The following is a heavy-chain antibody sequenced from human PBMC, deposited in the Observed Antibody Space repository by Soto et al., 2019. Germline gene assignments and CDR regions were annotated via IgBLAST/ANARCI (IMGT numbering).Heavy chain of an antibody. V-gene: IGHV4-59*01. D-gene: IGHD4-4*01. CDR1: GGSISSYY. J-gene: IGHJ4*02. Sequence: SETLSLTCTVSGGSISSYYWSWIPQPPGKGLEWIGYIYYSGSTNYNPSLKSRVTISVDTSKNQFSLKLSSVTAADTAVYYCARVGTVTTIDYWGQGTLVTVSS. CDR2: IYYSGST. CDR3: ARVGTVTTIDY.